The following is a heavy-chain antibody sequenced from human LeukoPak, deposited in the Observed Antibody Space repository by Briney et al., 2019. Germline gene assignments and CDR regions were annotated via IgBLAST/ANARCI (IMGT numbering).Heavy chain of an antibody. J-gene: IGHJ4*02. CDR3: SRESGPFCPFGH. D-gene: IGHD1-26*01. CDR1: GGSITTTNY. Sequence: SESLSLTCGVSGGSITTTNYWSWVRQPPGGGLEWIGEISLAGRTRYNPSLKSRVNISIDESKNHLYLNLASVTAADTAVYYCSRESGPFCPFGHWGQGTLVAVTS. CDR2: ISLAGRT. V-gene: IGHV4-4*02.